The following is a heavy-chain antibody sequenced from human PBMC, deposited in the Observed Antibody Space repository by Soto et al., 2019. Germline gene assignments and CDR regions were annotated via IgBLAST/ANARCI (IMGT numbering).Heavy chain of an antibody. CDR3: ARDRKNDYGGNSVFWFDP. Sequence: ASVKVSCKASGYTFTSYGISWVRLAPGQGLEWMGWISAYNGNTNYAQKLQGRVTMTTDTSTSTAYMELRSLRSDDTAVYYCARDRKNDYGGNSVFWFDPWGQGTLVNVSS. CDR1: GYTFTSYG. J-gene: IGHJ5*02. CDR2: ISAYNGNT. D-gene: IGHD4-17*01. V-gene: IGHV1-18*01.